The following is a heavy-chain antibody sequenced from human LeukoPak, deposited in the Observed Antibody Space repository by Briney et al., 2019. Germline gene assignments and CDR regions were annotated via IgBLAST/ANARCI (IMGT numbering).Heavy chain of an antibody. D-gene: IGHD2-8*01. J-gene: IGHJ6*02. CDR3: ARVMEDCTNGVCQIYYYYGMDV. Sequence: GGSLRLSCAASGFTFSSYRMHWVRQAPGKGLVWVSRINSDGSSTSYADSVKGRFTISRDNAKNTLYLQMNSLRAKDTAVYYCARVMEDCTNGVCQIYYYYGMDVWGQGTTVTVSS. CDR1: GFTFSSYR. CDR2: INSDGSST. V-gene: IGHV3-74*01.